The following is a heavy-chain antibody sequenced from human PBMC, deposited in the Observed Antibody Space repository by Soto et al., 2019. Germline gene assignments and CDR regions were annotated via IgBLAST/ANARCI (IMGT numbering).Heavy chain of an antibody. CDR3: AGQVGVVVPAAMRDYYYYYGMDV. V-gene: IGHV4-39*01. D-gene: IGHD2-2*01. CDR1: GDSISSGDYY. J-gene: IGHJ6*02. CDR2: IYYSGGT. Sequence: SETLSLTCTVSGDSISSGDYYWGWIRQPPGKGLEWIASIYYSGGTYYNPSLKSRVIMSVDASNNQFSLKLSSLTAADTAVYYCAGQVGVVVPAAMRDYYYYYGMDVWGQGTTVTVSS.